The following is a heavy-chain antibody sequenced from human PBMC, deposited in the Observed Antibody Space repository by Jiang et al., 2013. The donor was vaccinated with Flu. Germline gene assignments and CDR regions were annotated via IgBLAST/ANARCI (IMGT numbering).Heavy chain of an antibody. D-gene: IGHD2-21*02. V-gene: IGHV1-3*01. Sequence: RLEWMGWINAGNGNTKYSQKFQGRVTITRDTSASTAYMELSSLRSEDTAVYYCARESDLGYPLRYWGQGTLVTVSS. J-gene: IGHJ4*02. CDR3: ARESDLGYPLRY. CDR2: INAGNGNT.